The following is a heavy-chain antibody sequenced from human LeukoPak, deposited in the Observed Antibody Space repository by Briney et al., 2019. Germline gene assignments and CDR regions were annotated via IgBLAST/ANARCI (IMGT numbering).Heavy chain of an antibody. V-gene: IGHV1-69*04. CDR2: IIPILGIA. CDR1: GGTFSSYA. J-gene: IGHJ6*02. CDR3: ARSRRSVTVTTAYYYYGMDV. D-gene: IGHD4-17*01. Sequence: ASVKVSCKASGGTFSSYAISWVRQAPGQGLEWMGRIIPILGIANYAQKFQGRVTITADKSTSTAYMELSSLRSEDKAVYYCARSRRSVTVTTAYYYYGMDVWGQGTTVTVSS.